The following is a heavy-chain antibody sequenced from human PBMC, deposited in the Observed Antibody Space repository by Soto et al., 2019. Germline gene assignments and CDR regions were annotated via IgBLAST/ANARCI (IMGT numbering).Heavy chain of an antibody. CDR2: INHSGST. Sequence: SETLSLTCAVYCGSFSGYYWSWIRQPPGKGLEWIGEINHSGSTNYNPSLKSRVTISVDTSKNQFSLKLSSVTAADTAVYYCERSLFDSGYYPLWGQGTLVTVSS. V-gene: IGHV4-34*01. D-gene: IGHD3-22*01. CDR1: CGSFSGYY. J-gene: IGHJ4*02. CDR3: ERSLFDSGYYPL.